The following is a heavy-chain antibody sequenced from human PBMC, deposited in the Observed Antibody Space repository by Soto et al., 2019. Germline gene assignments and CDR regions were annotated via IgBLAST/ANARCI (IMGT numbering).Heavy chain of an antibody. V-gene: IGHV3-11*01. CDR3: ARGSGRPIWLGSTFDY. J-gene: IGHJ4*02. CDR2: ISSSGSTI. D-gene: IGHD3-10*01. Sequence: GGSLRLSCAASGFTFSDYYMSWIRQAPGKGLEWVSYISSSGSTIYYADSVKGRYTISRDNAKNSLYLQMNSLRAEDTAVYYCARGSGRPIWLGSTFDYWGQGTLVTVSS. CDR1: GFTFSDYY.